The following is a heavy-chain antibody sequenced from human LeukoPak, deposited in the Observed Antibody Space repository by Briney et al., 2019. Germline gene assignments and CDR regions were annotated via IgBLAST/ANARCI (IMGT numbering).Heavy chain of an antibody. Sequence: GRCLRLSCAASGLTFSSYGTHWVRQAPGKGLEWVAVIWYDGSNKYYADSVKGRFTFSRDNSKNTLYLQMNSLRAEDTAVYYCARDNWIFDYWGQGTLVTVSS. CDR3: ARDNWIFDY. CDR1: GLTFSSYG. V-gene: IGHV3-33*01. CDR2: IWYDGSNK. J-gene: IGHJ4*02. D-gene: IGHD1-20*01.